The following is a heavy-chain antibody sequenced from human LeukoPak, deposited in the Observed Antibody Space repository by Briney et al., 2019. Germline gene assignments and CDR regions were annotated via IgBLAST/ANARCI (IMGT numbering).Heavy chain of an antibody. CDR2: ISSSSSTI. J-gene: IGHJ4*02. Sequence: PGGSLRLSCAASGFTFSSYSMNWVRQAPGKGLEWVSYISSSSSTIYYADSVKGRFTISRDNAKNSLYLQMNSLRAEDTAVYYCARDEVVSSSWTDYRGQGTLVTVSS. V-gene: IGHV3-48*01. CDR1: GFTFSSYS. D-gene: IGHD6-13*01. CDR3: ARDEVVSSSWTDY.